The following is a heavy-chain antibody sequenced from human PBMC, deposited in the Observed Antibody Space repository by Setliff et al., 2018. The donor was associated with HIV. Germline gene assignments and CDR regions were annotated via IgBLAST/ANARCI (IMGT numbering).Heavy chain of an antibody. CDR2: IYYSGSA. Sequence: SETLSLTCTVSGGSISGSSYYWGWIRQPPGKGLEWIGSIYYSGSAYYNPSLKSRITISVDTSKNQFSLKLSSVTAADTAGYYCARGPPPSGMDVWGKGTSVTVSS. CDR1: GGSISGSSYY. CDR3: ARGPPPSGMDV. J-gene: IGHJ6*04. V-gene: IGHV4-39*07.